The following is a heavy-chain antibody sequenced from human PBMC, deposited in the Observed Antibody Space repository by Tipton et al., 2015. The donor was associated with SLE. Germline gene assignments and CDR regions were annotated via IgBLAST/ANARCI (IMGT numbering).Heavy chain of an antibody. Sequence: SLRLSCAASGFTFDDYGFSWVRQVPGKGLEWVAGINWNSESISFAASVKGRFTISRDNAKNSLNLQMSNLRAEDTALYHCARGPRGEFLRLGRRGLGTLVTVSS. CDR2: INWNSESI. D-gene: IGHD3-16*01. CDR1: GFTFDDYG. J-gene: IGHJ4*02. CDR3: ARGPRGEFLRLGR. V-gene: IGHV3-20*01.